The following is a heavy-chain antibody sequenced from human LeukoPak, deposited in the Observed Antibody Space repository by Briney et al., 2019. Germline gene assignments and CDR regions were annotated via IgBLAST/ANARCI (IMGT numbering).Heavy chain of an antibody. D-gene: IGHD2-2*01. V-gene: IGHV3-30*18. J-gene: IGHJ4*02. CDR1: GLPFSSYG. CDR2: ISYDGSNK. Sequence: GGPLKLSFAASGLPFSSYGMHGFRKAPGKGLKWVAVISYDGSNKYYADSVKGRFTISRDNSKNTLYLQMNSLRAEDTAVYYCAKVPPPDCSSTSCYLSDYWGQGTLVTVSS. CDR3: AKVPPPDCSSTSCYLSDY.